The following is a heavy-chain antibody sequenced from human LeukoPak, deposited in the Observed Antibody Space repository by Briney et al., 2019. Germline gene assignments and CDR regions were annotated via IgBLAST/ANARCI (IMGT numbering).Heavy chain of an antibody. Sequence: SETLSLTCTVSGGSISSSSYYWGWIRQPPGKGLEWSGSIYYSGSTYYNPSLKSRVTISVDTSKNQFSLKLSSVTAADTAVYYCARPVPPTYDFWSGYGMDVWGQGTTVTVSS. J-gene: IGHJ6*02. CDR3: ARPVPPTYDFWSGYGMDV. V-gene: IGHV4-39*01. CDR1: GGSISSSSYY. CDR2: IYYSGST. D-gene: IGHD3-3*01.